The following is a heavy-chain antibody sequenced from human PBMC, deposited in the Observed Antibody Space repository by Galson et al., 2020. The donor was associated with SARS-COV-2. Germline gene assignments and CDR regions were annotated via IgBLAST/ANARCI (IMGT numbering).Heavy chain of an antibody. Sequence: SETLSLTCTVSGASISTYYWNWIRQPPGKGLEWIGCFYYTGSTNYSPSLKSRVTMSIDTSKSQFSLNLTSVTAADTAVYFCARGSGLLRKGWFDPWGQGTLVTVSS. J-gene: IGHJ5*02. CDR2: FYYTGST. CDR1: GASISTYY. D-gene: IGHD2-15*01. CDR3: ARGSGLLRKGWFDP. V-gene: IGHV4-59*01.